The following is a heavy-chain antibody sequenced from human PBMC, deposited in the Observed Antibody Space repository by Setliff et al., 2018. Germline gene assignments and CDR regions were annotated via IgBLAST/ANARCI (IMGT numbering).Heavy chain of an antibody. Sequence: ASVKVSCKASGYTFTSYDINWVRQATGQGLEWMGWMNPNSGNTGYAQKFQGRVTMTTDTSTATAYMELRGLRSDDTAVYYCARVRGDYDDQEFDYWGQGTLVTIS. D-gene: IGHD4-17*01. CDR1: GYTFTSYD. V-gene: IGHV1-8*02. CDR2: MNPNSGNT. CDR3: ARVRGDYDDQEFDY. J-gene: IGHJ4*02.